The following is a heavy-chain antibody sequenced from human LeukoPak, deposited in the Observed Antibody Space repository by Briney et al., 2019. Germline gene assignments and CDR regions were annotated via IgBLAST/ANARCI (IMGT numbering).Heavy chain of an antibody. CDR2: IYYSGST. D-gene: IGHD1-1*01. V-gene: IGHV4-59*12. CDR1: GGSISGYY. J-gene: IGHJ4*02. CDR3: ARDHHETGTYSFDY. Sequence: SETLSLTCTVSGGSISGYYWSWIRQPPGKGLELIGYIYYSGSTTYNPSLKSRVTISVDASKNQFSLKLSSVTAADTAVYYCARDHHETGTYSFDYWGQGTLVTVSS.